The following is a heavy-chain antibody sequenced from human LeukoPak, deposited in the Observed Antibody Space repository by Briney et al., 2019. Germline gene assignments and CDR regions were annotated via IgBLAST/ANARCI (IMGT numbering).Heavy chain of an antibody. CDR1: GFTFSSYA. CDR2: ISGSGTST. CDR3: ARDRVYASGSRDAFGI. V-gene: IGHV3-23*01. D-gene: IGHD3-10*01. Sequence: GGSLILSCAASGFTFSSYAMSWVRQAPGTGLGWVSGISGSGTSTYYADSVKGRFTISRDNSKNTLYLQMNSLRAEDTAVYYCARDRVYASGSRDAFGIWGQGTMVAVSS. J-gene: IGHJ3*02.